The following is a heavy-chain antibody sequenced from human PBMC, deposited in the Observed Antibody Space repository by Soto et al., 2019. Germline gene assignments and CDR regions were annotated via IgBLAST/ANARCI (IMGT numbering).Heavy chain of an antibody. J-gene: IGHJ6*02. V-gene: IGHV1-2*04. D-gene: IGHD3-3*01. Sequence: ASVKVSCKASGNTFAGYYMHWVRQAPGQGLEWMGWINPNSGGTNYAQKFQGWVTMTRDTSISTAYMELSRLRSDDTAVYYCARDLTIFGVAPEDYYYYYGMDVWGQGPRVTVSS. CDR3: ARDLTIFGVAPEDYYYYYGMDV. CDR2: INPNSGGT. CDR1: GNTFAGYY.